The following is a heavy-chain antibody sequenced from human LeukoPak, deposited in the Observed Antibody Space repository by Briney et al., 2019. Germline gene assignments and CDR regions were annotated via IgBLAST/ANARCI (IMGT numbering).Heavy chain of an antibody. Sequence: GGSLRPSCAASGFTFSSYAMSWVRQAPGKGLEWDSAISGSGGSTYYADSVKGRFTISRDNSKNTLYLQMNSLRAEDTAVYYCAKDGSALWFREYPFDYWGQGTLVTVSS. CDR2: ISGSGGST. CDR3: AKDGSALWFREYPFDY. D-gene: IGHD3-10*01. CDR1: GFTFSSYA. V-gene: IGHV3-23*01. J-gene: IGHJ4*02.